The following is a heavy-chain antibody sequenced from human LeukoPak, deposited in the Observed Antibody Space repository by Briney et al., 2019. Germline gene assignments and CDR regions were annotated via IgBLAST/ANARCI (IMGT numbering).Heavy chain of an antibody. CDR1: GGSISSSSYY. CDR2: IYYSGST. D-gene: IGHD2-2*01. Sequence: SETLSLTCTVPGGSISSSSYYWGWIRQPPGKGLEWIGSIYYSGSTYYNPSLKSRVTISVDTSKNQFSLKLSSVTAADTAVYYCARGGTDIVVVPAAPTYNWFDPWGQGTLVTVSS. V-gene: IGHV4-39*07. CDR3: ARGGTDIVVVPAAPTYNWFDP. J-gene: IGHJ5*02.